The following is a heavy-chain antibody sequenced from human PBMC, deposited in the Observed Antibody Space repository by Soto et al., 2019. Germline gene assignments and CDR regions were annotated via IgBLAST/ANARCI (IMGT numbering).Heavy chain of an antibody. CDR1: GGSLSSYY. J-gene: IGHJ4*02. Sequence: SETLSLTCSVSGGSLSSYYWSWIRQPAGKGLEWIGRIYTSGSTNYNPSLKSRVTMSVDTSKNQLSLRLTSVAAADTAVYYCARGRGSYPYFFDSWGQGTLVTVSS. V-gene: IGHV4-4*07. CDR3: ARGRGSYPYFFDS. D-gene: IGHD1-26*01. CDR2: IYTSGST.